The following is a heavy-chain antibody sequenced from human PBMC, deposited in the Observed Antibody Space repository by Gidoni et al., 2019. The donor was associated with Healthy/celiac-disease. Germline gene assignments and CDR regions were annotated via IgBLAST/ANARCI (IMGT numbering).Heavy chain of an antibody. J-gene: IGHJ4*02. CDR3: ARDLATYYYDSSGYYPFDY. CDR1: GYSISSGYY. CDR2: IYHSGST. Sequence: QVQLQESGPGLVKPSETLSLTCAVSGYSISSGYYWGWIRQPPGKGLEWIGSIYHSGSTYYNPSLKSRVTISVDTSKNQFSLKLSSVTAADTAVYYCARDLATYYYDSSGYYPFDYWGQGTLVTVSS. V-gene: IGHV4-38-2*02. D-gene: IGHD3-22*01.